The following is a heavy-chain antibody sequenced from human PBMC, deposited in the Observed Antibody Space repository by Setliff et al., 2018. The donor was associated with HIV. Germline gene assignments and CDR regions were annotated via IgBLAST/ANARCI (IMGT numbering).Heavy chain of an antibody. Sequence: GGSLRLSCTGSGFTFSNFAINWVRQAPGKGMEWVSGTSGSGYSTYYADSFKGRFTISRDNSENTVFLQMNSLTVEDTAIYYFVKTNSGWNDAFAIWGQGTRVTVSS. D-gene: IGHD6-19*01. V-gene: IGHV3-23*01. J-gene: IGHJ3*02. CDR2: TSGSGYST. CDR3: VKTNSGWNDAFAI. CDR1: GFTFSNFA.